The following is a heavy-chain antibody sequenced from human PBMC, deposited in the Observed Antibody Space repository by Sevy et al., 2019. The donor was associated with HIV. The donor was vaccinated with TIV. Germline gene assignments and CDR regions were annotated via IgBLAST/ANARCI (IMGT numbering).Heavy chain of an antibody. CDR3: ARPPYGAVSIAEYFQH. J-gene: IGHJ1*01. CDR2: ISYDGSNK. CDR1: HYTFSSYT. V-gene: IGHV3-30-3*01. Sequence: GGSLRLSCAASHYTFSSYTMHWVRQAPGKGLEWVALISYDGSNKNYADSVKGRFTISRDNSKNTLYLQMNSLRAEDTAVYYCARPPYGAVSIAEYFQHWGQGTLVTVSS. D-gene: IGHD6-19*01.